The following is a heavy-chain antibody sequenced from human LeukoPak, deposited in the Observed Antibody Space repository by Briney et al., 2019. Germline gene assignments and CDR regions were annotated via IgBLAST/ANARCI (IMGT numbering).Heavy chain of an antibody. CDR2: ISGSGGST. J-gene: IGHJ6*02. V-gene: IGHV3-23*01. CDR3: ARDLMSTIYYYYGMDV. CDR1: GFTFSSYA. Sequence: GGSLRLSCAASGFTFSSYAMSWVRQAPGKGLEWVSAISGSGGSTYYADSVKGRFTISRDNSKNTLFLQMNSLRAGDTAVYYCARDLMSTIYYYYGMDVWGQGTTVTVSS. D-gene: IGHD1-1*01.